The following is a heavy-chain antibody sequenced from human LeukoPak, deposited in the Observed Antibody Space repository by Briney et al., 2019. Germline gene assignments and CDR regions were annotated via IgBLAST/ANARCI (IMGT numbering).Heavy chain of an antibody. V-gene: IGHV3-74*01. Sequence: PGGSLRLSCAASGFTFSSYWMHWVRQAPGKGLVWVSRINSDGSSTSYADSVKGRFTISRDNAKNTLYLQMNSLRAEDTAVYYCAKGYYDFWSGYYLDYWGQGTLVTVSS. J-gene: IGHJ4*02. D-gene: IGHD3-3*01. CDR3: AKGYYDFWSGYYLDY. CDR2: INSDGSST. CDR1: GFTFSSYW.